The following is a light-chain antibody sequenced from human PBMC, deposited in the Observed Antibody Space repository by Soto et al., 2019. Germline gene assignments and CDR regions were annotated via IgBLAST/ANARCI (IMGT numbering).Light chain of an antibody. CDR3: HHYSSAPHT. CDR1: QSVGNNF. V-gene: IGKV3-20*01. CDR2: IAS. Sequence: EVVLTQSPGTLSLSPGERATLSCRASQSVGNNFLAWYQQQPGQAPRLLIYIASNRATGTPDRFSGSGSGTDFTLTISSLEPEDFATYYVHHYSSAPHTFGGGTKVEIK. J-gene: IGKJ4*01.